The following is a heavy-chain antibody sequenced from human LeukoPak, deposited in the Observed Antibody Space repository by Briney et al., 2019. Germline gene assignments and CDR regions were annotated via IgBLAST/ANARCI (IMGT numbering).Heavy chain of an antibody. CDR3: AKGRYYGSGKWGYFEY. J-gene: IGHJ4*02. D-gene: IGHD3-10*01. CDR1: GFTFSSYA. V-gene: IGHV3-23*01. CDR2: ISGSGGST. Sequence: GGSLRLSCAASGFTFSSYAMSWVRQAPGKGLEWVSGISGSGGSTYYADSVKGRLTISRDNSKNALYLQMNSLRAEDTTVYYCAKGRYYGSGKWGYFEYWGQGTLVTVSS.